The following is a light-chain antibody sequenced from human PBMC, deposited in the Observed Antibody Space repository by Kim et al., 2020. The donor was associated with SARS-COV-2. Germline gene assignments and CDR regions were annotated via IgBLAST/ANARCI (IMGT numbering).Light chain of an antibody. CDR1: QSVSSNF. Sequence: LHPGERATLSCRASQSVSSNFLAWFQQKPGQAPRLLIYGASNRATGIPDRFSGSGSGTDFTLTISRLEPEDFVVYFCHQYGTSPYTFGQGTKLEI. J-gene: IGKJ2*01. V-gene: IGKV3-20*01. CDR2: GAS. CDR3: HQYGTSPYT.